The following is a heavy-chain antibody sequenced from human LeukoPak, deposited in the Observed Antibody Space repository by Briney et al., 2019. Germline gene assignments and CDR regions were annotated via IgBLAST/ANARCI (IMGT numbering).Heavy chain of an antibody. CDR1: GYTFTGYY. D-gene: IGHD6-19*01. V-gene: IGHV1-2*02. Sequence: VKVSCKASGYTFTGYYMHWVRQAPGQGLEWMGWINPNSGGTNYAQKFQGRVTMTRDTSISTAYMELSRLRSDDTAVYYCAKDQLWLGNPFDYWGQGTLVTISS. J-gene: IGHJ4*02. CDR3: AKDQLWLGNPFDY. CDR2: INPNSGGT.